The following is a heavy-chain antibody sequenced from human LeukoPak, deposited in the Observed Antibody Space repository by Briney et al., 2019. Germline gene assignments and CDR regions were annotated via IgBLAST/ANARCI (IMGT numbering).Heavy chain of an antibody. Sequence: GGSLRLSCAASGXTFSDYYMSWIRQAPGKGLEWLSYISSSSSYTNYADSVKGRFIISRDNAKNSLYLQMNSLRAEDTAVYYCASVGSIVAAGTLDYWGQGTLVTVSS. V-gene: IGHV3-11*03. CDR2: ISSSSSYT. J-gene: IGHJ4*02. CDR3: ASVGSIVAAGTLDY. D-gene: IGHD6-13*01. CDR1: GXTFSDYY.